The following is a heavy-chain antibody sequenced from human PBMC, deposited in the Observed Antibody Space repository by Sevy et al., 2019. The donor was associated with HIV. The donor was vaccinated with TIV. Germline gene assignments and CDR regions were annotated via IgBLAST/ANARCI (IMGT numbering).Heavy chain of an antibody. CDR3: AKLLSRKVLRFLEWSR. Sequence: GGSLRLSCAASGFTFSSYAMSWVRQAPGKGLEWVSAISGSGGSTYYADSVKGRFTISGDNSKNTLYLQMNSLRAEDTAVYYCAKLLSRKVLRFLEWSRWGQGTLVTVSS. D-gene: IGHD3-3*01. CDR2: ISGSGGST. V-gene: IGHV3-23*01. J-gene: IGHJ4*02. CDR1: GFTFSSYA.